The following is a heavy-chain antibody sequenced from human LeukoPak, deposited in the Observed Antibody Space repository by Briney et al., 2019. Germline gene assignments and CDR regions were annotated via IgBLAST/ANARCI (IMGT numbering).Heavy chain of an antibody. CDR2: IKQDGSEK. V-gene: IGHV3-7*01. Sequence: GGSLRLSCAASGFTFSSYWMSWVRQAPGKGLEWVANIKQDGSEKYYVDSVKGRFTISRDNAKNSLYLQMNSLRAEDTAVYYCTRDLGQYYDTSDNWFDPWGQGTLVTVSS. CDR3: TRDLGQYYDTSDNWFDP. CDR1: GFTFSSYW. J-gene: IGHJ5*02. D-gene: IGHD3-22*01.